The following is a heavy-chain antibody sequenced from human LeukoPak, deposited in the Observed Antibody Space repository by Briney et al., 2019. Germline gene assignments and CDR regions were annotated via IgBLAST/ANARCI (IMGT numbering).Heavy chain of an antibody. CDR3: ASPSGYSSSWYERYFDY. J-gene: IGHJ4*02. Sequence: GRSLRLSCAASGFTVSSNYMSWVRQAPGKGLEWVSVIYSGGSTYYADSVKGRFTISRDNSKNTLYLQMNSLRAEDTAVYYCASPSGYSSSWYERYFDYWGQGTLVTVSS. CDR2: IYSGGST. D-gene: IGHD6-13*01. CDR1: GFTVSSNY. V-gene: IGHV3-66*01.